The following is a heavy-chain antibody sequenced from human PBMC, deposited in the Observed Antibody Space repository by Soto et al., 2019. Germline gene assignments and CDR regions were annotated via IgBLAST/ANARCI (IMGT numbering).Heavy chain of an antibody. CDR3: ARDLPPVDY. CDR1: GYTFSSYF. J-gene: IGHJ4*02. Sequence: QVQLVQSGAEVKKPGASVKVSCKASGYTFSSYFISWVRQAPGQGLEWMGWISAYNGNTNYAQNLQGRDTMTADTSTSPAYMELSSLRSDDTAVYYCARDLPPVDYWGQGTLVTVSS. V-gene: IGHV1-18*01. CDR2: ISAYNGNT.